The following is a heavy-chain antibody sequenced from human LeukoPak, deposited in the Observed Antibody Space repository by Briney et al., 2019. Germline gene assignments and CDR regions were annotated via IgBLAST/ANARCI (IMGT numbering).Heavy chain of an antibody. Sequence: HPGGSPRLSCAASGFTFSDYYMSWIRQAPGKGLEWVSYISSSSSTIYYADSVKGRFTISRDNAKNSLYLQMNSLRAEDTAVYYCARGAFGVYAFDIWGQGTMVTVSS. D-gene: IGHD3-3*01. V-gene: IGHV3-11*04. CDR3: ARGAFGVYAFDI. CDR2: ISSSSSTI. CDR1: GFTFSDYY. J-gene: IGHJ3*02.